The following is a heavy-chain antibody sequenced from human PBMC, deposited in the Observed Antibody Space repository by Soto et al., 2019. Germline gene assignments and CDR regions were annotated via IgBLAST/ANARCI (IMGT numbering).Heavy chain of an antibody. Sequence: ASVKVSCKASGYTFTGYYMHWVRQAPGQGLEWMGWINPNSGGTNYAQKFQGWVTMTRDTSISTAYMELSRLRSDDTAVYYCARVGRKYCTNGVCYEAFDIWGQGTMVTVSS. CDR3: ARVGRKYCTNGVCYEAFDI. CDR2: INPNSGGT. J-gene: IGHJ3*02. V-gene: IGHV1-2*04. CDR1: GYTFTGYY. D-gene: IGHD2-8*01.